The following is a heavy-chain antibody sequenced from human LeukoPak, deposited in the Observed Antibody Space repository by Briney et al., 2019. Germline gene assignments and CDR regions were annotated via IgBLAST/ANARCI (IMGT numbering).Heavy chain of an antibody. V-gene: IGHV3-23*01. J-gene: IGHJ4*02. CDR3: AKDSDYYYDSSGYSSTFDY. CDR1: GFTFSRYT. CDR2: ISGSGGST. D-gene: IGHD3-22*01. Sequence: GGSLRLSCAASGFTFSRYTMNWVRQAPGKGLEWVSAISGSGGSTYYADSVKGRFTISRDNSKNTLYLQMNSLRAEDTAVYYCAKDSDYYYDSSGYSSTFDYWGQGTLVTVSS.